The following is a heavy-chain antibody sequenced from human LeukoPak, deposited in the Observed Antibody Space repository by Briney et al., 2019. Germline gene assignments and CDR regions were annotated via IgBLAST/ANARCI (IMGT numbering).Heavy chain of an antibody. V-gene: IGHV3-9*01. CDR2: ISWNSGSI. Sequence: PGGSLRLSCAASGFTFDDYAMHWVRQAPGKGLEWVSGISWNSGSIGYADSVKGRLTISRDNAKNSLYLQMNSLRAEDTALYYCAKDRTTVTFYYFDYWGQGTLVTVSS. CDR3: AKDRTTVTFYYFDY. CDR1: GFTFDDYA. J-gene: IGHJ4*02. D-gene: IGHD4-17*01.